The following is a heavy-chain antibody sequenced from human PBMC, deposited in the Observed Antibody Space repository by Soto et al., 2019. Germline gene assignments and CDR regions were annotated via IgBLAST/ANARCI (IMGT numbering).Heavy chain of an antibody. CDR1: GFIFEKFG. Sequence: GGSLRLSCAASGFIFEKFGMSWVRQAPGKGLEWISSISGSGVKKYYADSVKGRFTISRDNSKSTVYLELNNLSAEDTAVYHCAKNQGVELVPLATVDWFDPWGQGSVVTVSS. CDR3: AKNQGVELVPLATVDWFDP. J-gene: IGHJ5*02. CDR2: ISGSGVKK. D-gene: IGHD1-26*01. V-gene: IGHV3-23*01.